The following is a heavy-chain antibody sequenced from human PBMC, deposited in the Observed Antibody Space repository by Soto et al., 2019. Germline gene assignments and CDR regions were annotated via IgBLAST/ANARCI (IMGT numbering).Heavy chain of an antibody. D-gene: IGHD6-19*01. CDR3: ARGRGWRDY. CDR2: MDPKTGNT. J-gene: IGHJ4*02. V-gene: IGHV1-8*01. CDR1: GYSFTSYD. Sequence: ASVKVSCKASGYSFTSYDINWVRQATGQGLEWMGWMDPKTGNTDYGQKFQGRVTMTRNTSISTAYMELSSLTSEDKAVYYCARGRGWRDYWGQGTLVTVYS.